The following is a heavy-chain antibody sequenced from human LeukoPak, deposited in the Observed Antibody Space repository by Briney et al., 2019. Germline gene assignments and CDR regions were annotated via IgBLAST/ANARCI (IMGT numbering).Heavy chain of an antibody. D-gene: IGHD2-2*01. J-gene: IGHJ4*02. V-gene: IGHV5-51*01. Sequence: ESPKTSLNSPGYSLTSYWIGWVRQMPGKGLEWVGIIYPGDSDTSYSQSFQGQFTISTDNSISTAYLQWSSLKASDTAMYYCSRRGVYCRSTRCEYFDYWGQGTLVTVSS. CDR3: SRRGVYCRSTRCEYFDY. CDR1: GYSLTSYW. CDR2: IYPGDSDT.